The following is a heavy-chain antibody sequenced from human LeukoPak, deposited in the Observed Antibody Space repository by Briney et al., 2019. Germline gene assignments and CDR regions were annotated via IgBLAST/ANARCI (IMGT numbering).Heavy chain of an antibody. CDR3: ARGGLRVMVYRLYYMDV. D-gene: IGHD2-8*01. CDR1: GYTFTSYY. J-gene: IGHJ6*03. V-gene: IGHV1-46*01. CDR2: INPTGDST. Sequence: ASVKVSCKASGYTFTSYYMHWVRQAPGQGLEWMGLINPTGDSTGYAQKFQGRVTLTRDTSISTAYMELTRLRSDDTAVYYCARGGLRVMVYRLYYMDVWGKGTTVTVSS.